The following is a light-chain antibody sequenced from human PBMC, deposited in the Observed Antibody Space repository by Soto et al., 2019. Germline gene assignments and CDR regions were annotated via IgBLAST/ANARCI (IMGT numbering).Light chain of an antibody. CDR2: AAS. J-gene: IGKJ1*01. Sequence: DIQMTQSPSSLSASVGDRVTITCRASQSISSYLNWYQQKPGKAPKLLIYAASSLQSGVPSRFSGSGSGTDFTLTISSLQPEDFAAYYCQNYNSAPRTFGQGTKVDI. CDR3: QNYNSAPRT. V-gene: IGKV1-39*01. CDR1: QSISSY.